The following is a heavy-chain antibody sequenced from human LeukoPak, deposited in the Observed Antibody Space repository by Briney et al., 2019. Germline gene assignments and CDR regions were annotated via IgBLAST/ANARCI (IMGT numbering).Heavy chain of an antibody. Sequence: GGSLRLSCAASGFTFSTYWMHWVRQAPGKGLVWVSRIKSDGSTNYADSVKGRFTISRDNAKNTLSLQMNRLSPEDTGVYYCARAPSEIGGYYPEYFRHWGQGTLVTVSS. D-gene: IGHD3-3*01. J-gene: IGHJ1*01. CDR1: GFTFSTYW. CDR2: IKSDGST. V-gene: IGHV3-74*01. CDR3: ARAPSEIGGYYPEYFRH.